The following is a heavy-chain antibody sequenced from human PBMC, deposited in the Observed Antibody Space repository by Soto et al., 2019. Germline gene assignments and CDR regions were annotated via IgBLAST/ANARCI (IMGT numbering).Heavy chain of an antibody. CDR1: GGIFTNNA. V-gene: IGHV1-69*01. CDR3: GAGWKNDGFNFFHGMGG. D-gene: IGHD3-16*01. Sequence: QVQVVQSGAEVKKPGSSVKVSCKVSGGIFTNNAISWVRQAPGQGLEWLGGVIPLFDTAYYAQIFRGRLRISPDRAPTPAYIELSGLTSADPGVYFWGAGWKNDGFNFFHGMGGWGQGTTVTVS. J-gene: IGHJ6*02. CDR2: VIPLFDTA.